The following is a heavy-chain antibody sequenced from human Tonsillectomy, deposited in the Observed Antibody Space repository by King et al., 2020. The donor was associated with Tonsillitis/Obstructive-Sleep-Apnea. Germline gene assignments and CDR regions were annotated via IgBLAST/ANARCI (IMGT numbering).Heavy chain of an antibody. D-gene: IGHD2-15*01. V-gene: IGHV5-51*01. CDR1: GYSFTSYW. J-gene: IGHJ4*02. Sequence: LVQSGAEVKKPGESLKISCKGSGYSFTSYWIGWVRQMPGKGLEWMGIIYPGDSDTRYSPSFQGQVTISADKSISTAYLQWSSLKASDTAMYYCARGPGPDCSGGSCLYYFDYWGQGTLVTVSS. CDR3: ARGPGPDCSGGSCLYYFDY. CDR2: IYPGDSDT.